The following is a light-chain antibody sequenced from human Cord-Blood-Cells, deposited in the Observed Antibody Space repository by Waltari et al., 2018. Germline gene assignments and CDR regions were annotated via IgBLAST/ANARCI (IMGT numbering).Light chain of an antibody. J-gene: IGKJ4*01. Sequence: DIVMTQSQDSLAVSLGERATTNCKSSQSVLYSSNNKNYLAWYQQKPGRPPKLLIYWASTRESGVPDRFSGSGSGTDFTLTISSLQAEDVAVYYCQQYYSTPFTFGGGTKVEIK. CDR3: QQYYSTPFT. CDR1: QSVLYSSNNKNY. V-gene: IGKV4-1*01. CDR2: WAS.